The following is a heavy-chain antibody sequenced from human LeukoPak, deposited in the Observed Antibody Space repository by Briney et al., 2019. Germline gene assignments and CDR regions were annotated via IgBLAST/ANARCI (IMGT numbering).Heavy chain of an antibody. Sequence: SETLSLTCTASGGSISSDTYYWSWIRQPAGQGLEWIGRIYTSGSTNYNPFLKSRITISIDSSKYQYALMLKSVTAAATPVYCCARDRERGMVRGILDYWGQGTLVTVSS. CDR3: ARDRERGMVRGILDY. V-gene: IGHV4-61*02. D-gene: IGHD3-10*01. CDR2: IYTSGST. CDR1: GGSISSDTYY. J-gene: IGHJ4*02.